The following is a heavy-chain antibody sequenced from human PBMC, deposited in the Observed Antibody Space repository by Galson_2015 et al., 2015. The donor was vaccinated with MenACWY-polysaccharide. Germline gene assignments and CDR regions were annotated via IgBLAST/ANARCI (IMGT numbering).Heavy chain of an antibody. J-gene: IGHJ4*02. V-gene: IGHV4-39*01. D-gene: IGHD2/OR15-2a*01. Sequence: SETLSLTCTVSGGSISSGDHFWGWIRQPPGKGLEWIGSIFYLGSTFYNPSLKSRVTTFVDTSRSLFSLRLSSVTAADTAVYYCVRHQRAITTTSYYGDPYDWGQGTLVTVSS. CDR3: VRHQRAITTTSYYGDPYD. CDR1: GGSISSGDHF. CDR2: IFYLGST.